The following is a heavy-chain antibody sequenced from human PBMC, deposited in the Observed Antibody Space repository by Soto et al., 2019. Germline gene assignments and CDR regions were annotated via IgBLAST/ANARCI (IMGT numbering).Heavy chain of an antibody. V-gene: IGHV4-30-4*01. D-gene: IGHD3-10*01. CDR3: DRDGRVGELLRGFDY. Sequence: SETLSLTCTVSGGSISSGDYYWSWIRQPPGKGLEWIGYIYYSGSTYYNPSLKSRVTISVDTSKNQFSLKLSSVTAADTAVYYCDRDGRVGELLRGFDYWGQGTLVTVSS. J-gene: IGHJ4*02. CDR1: GGSISSGDYY. CDR2: IYYSGST.